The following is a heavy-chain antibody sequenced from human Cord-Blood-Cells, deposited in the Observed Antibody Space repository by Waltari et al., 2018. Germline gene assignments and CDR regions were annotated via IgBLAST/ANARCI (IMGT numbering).Heavy chain of an antibody. Sequence: VQLQESGPGLVKPSETLSLTCAVSGYSISSGYSWGWSRQPPGKGLEWIGSSYHSGSTYYNPSLKSRVTVSVDTSKNQFSLKLGFVTAADTAVYYCARDRPATGYDFWSGYYDYWGQGTLVTVSS. J-gene: IGHJ4*02. D-gene: IGHD3-3*01. CDR3: ARDRPATGYDFWSGYYDY. CDR1: GYSISSGYS. CDR2: SYHSGST. V-gene: IGHV4-38-2*02.